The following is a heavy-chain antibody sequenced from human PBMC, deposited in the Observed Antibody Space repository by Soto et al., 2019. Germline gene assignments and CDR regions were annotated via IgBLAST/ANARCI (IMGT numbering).Heavy chain of an antibody. CDR2: IYYSGST. CDR3: ARVWGGAFDF. Sequence: QVQLQESGPGLVKPSETLSLTCTVSGGSIRSYYWSWIRHPPGKGLEWIGYIYYSGSTNYNPSLKSRVTISVDTSKNQFSLKLSSVTAADTAVYYCARVWGGAFDFWGQGTMVTVSS. J-gene: IGHJ3*01. CDR1: GGSIRSYY. V-gene: IGHV4-59*01. D-gene: IGHD3-10*01.